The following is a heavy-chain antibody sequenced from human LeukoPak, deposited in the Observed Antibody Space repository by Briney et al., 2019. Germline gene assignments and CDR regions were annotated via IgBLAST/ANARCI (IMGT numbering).Heavy chain of an antibody. Sequence: SETLSLTCTVSGGSISSYYWSWIRQPAGKGLEWIGRIYTSGSTNYNPSLKSRVTMSVDTSKNQFSLKLSSVTAADTAVYYCARDLSNVLLWFGESQNWFDPWGQGTLVTVSS. CDR1: GGSISSYY. V-gene: IGHV4-4*07. D-gene: IGHD3-10*01. J-gene: IGHJ5*02. CDR2: IYTSGST. CDR3: ARDLSNVLLWFGESQNWFDP.